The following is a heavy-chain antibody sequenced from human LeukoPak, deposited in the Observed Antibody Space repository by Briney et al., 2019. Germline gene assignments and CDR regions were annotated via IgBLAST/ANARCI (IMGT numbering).Heavy chain of an antibody. Sequence: PSETLSLSCTDSGGSISSSSYYWGWIRQPPGKGLEWIGSIYYSGSTYYNPSLKSRVTISVDTSKNQFSLKLSSVTAADTAVYYCARHSGGSSSWYPRFNWFDPWGQGTLVTVSS. D-gene: IGHD6-13*01. CDR1: GGSISSSSYY. CDR3: ARHSGGSSSWYPRFNWFDP. V-gene: IGHV4-39*01. J-gene: IGHJ5*02. CDR2: IYYSGST.